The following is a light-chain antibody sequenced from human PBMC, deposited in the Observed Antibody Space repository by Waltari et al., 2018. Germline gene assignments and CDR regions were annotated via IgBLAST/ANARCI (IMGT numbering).Light chain of an antibody. V-gene: IGKV1-5*03. CDR3: QQYNSYVLT. J-gene: IGKJ4*01. CDR1: QSISSW. Sequence: DIQMTQSPSTLSASVGDRVTIPCRASQSISSWLAWYQQKPGKAPKLLFYKASTLESGVPSRFSGSGYGTEFTLTISSLQPDDFATYYCQQYNSYVLTFGGGTKLEIK. CDR2: KAS.